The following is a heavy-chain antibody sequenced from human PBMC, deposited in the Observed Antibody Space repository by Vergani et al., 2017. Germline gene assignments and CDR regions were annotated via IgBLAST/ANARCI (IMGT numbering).Heavy chain of an antibody. CDR2: ISWNSNSI. D-gene: IGHD6-6*01. CDR1: GFTSAGYA. CDR3: AKDLGTSSGGGWFDP. J-gene: IGHJ5*02. V-gene: IGHV3-9*02. Sequence: EVQLEESGGGLVLPGRSLRLSCVASGFTSAGYAMHWVRQAPGKGLEWVSGISWNSNSIGYADCVKGRVTISRDNAKNSLYLQMNSLKAEDTALYYCAKDLGTSSGGGWFDPWGQGTLVTVSS.